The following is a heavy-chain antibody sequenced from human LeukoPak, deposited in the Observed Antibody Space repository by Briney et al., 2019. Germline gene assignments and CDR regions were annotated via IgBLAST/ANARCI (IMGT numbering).Heavy chain of an antibody. V-gene: IGHV4-39*01. D-gene: IGHD3-10*01. CDR2: IHYSGII. CDR3: AGHSGGLFDS. Sequence: SETLSLTCTVSGGSINISNYYWGWIRQPPGKGLECIGNIHYSGIIFYNPSFKSRVTFSVDTSKNYFSLKLSSVTAADTAVYYCAGHSGGLFDSWGQGALVTVSS. CDR1: GGSINISNYY. J-gene: IGHJ4*02.